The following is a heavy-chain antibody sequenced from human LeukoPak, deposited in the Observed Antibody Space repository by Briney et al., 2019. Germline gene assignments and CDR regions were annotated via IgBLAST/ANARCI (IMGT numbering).Heavy chain of an antibody. Sequence: GGSLRLSCTASGFTLTNHAVSWVRQAPGKGLEWVSAEGSAGGTYYADSVKGRFTISRNNSQNTLSLPLNSLRVEDTAVYYCASRTWIGAGYYAFDIWGQGTMVTVSS. D-gene: IGHD1-26*01. CDR1: GFTLTNHA. CDR3: ASRTWIGAGYYAFDI. V-gene: IGHV3-23*01. CDR2: EGSAGGT. J-gene: IGHJ3*02.